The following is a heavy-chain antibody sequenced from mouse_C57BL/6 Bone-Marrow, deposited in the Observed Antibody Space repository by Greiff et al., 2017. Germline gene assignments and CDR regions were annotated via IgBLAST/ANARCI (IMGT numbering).Heavy chain of an antibody. CDR2: ISDGGSYT. CDR1: GFTFSSYD. J-gene: IGHJ2*01. V-gene: IGHV5-4*01. Sequence: EVQRVESGGGLVKPGGSLKLSCAASGFTFSSYDMSWVRQTPEKRLEWVATISDGGSYTYYPDNVKGRFTISRDNAKNNLYLQMSHLKSEDTAMYYCARVVYYYGSSFDYWGQGTTLTVSS. D-gene: IGHD1-1*01. CDR3: ARVVYYYGSSFDY.